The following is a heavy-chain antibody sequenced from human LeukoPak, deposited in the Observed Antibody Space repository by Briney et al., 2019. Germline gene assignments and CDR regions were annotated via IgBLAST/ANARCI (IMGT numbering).Heavy chain of an antibody. J-gene: IGHJ6*03. Sequence: GGPLRLSCAASGFTVSSNYMSWVRQAPGKGLEWVSVIYSGGSTYYADSVKGRFTISRDNSKNTLYLQMNSLRAEDTAVYYCARVRELPYYYYMDVWGKGTTVTVSS. CDR3: ARVRELPYYYYMDV. CDR1: GFTVSSNY. CDR2: IYSGGST. V-gene: IGHV3-53*01. D-gene: IGHD4-23*01.